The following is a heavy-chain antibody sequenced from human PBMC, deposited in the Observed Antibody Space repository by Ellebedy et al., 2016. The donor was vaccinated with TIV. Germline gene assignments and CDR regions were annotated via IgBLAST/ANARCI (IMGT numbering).Heavy chain of an antibody. Sequence: PGGSLRLSCAASGFTFSDYYMSWLRQAPGKGLEWVSGIVGSGAQKYADSVKGRFTISRDNSKRTVDLQMNSLRAEDTAVYFCARDRTPGDGYWVFDYWGQGTLVTVSS. V-gene: IGHV3-69-1*02. D-gene: IGHD5-18*01. CDR1: GFTFSDYY. CDR2: IVGSGA. CDR3: ARDRTPGDGYWVFDY. J-gene: IGHJ4*02.